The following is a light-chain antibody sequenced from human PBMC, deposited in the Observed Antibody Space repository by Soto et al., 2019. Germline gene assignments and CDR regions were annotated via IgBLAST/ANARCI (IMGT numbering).Light chain of an antibody. CDR2: YAS. J-gene: IGKJ3*01. V-gene: IGKV3-15*01. Sequence: EMVMTQSPATLSVSPGERVTLSCRASESVHRNSAWYQQKPGQGPSLLIYYASTRATGVPDRFTGSGSGTEFTLTISSLQSEDSGVYHCQHYSNWPPTFGPGTKVEIK. CDR3: QHYSNWPPT. CDR1: ESVHRN.